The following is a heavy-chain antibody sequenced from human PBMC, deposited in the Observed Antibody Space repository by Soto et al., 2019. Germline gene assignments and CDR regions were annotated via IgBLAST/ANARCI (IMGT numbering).Heavy chain of an antibody. Sequence: QVQLVQSGAEVKKPGASVKVSCKASGYIFTSYGISWVRQAPGQGLEWMGWISTYNGNTNSAQKLQGRVTMTTDTSTSIAYMELRSLRSDDTAVYYCASDYSYGMFGYWGQGTLVTVSS. CDR1: GYIFTSYG. CDR2: ISTYNGNT. V-gene: IGHV1-18*01. J-gene: IGHJ4*02. D-gene: IGHD5-18*01. CDR3: ASDYSYGMFGY.